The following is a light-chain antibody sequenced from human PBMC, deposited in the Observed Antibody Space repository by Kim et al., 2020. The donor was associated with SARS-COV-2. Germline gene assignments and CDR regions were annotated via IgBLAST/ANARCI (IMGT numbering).Light chain of an antibody. CDR1: SGYSNYK. V-gene: IGLV9-49*01. J-gene: IGLJ1*01. CDR2: VGPGGIVG. CDR3: GADHGSGSNFVYV. Sequence: CTRSSGYSNYKGDGYQQSTGKGPRFVMRVGPGGIVGSKGDGIPDRFSVLGSGLNRYLTIKNIQEEDESDYHCGADHGSGSNFVYVFGTGTKVTVL.